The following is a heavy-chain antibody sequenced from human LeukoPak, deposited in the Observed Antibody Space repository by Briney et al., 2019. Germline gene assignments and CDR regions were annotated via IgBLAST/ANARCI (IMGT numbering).Heavy chain of an antibody. CDR1: GGTFSSYA. CDR2: IIPIFGTA. D-gene: IGHD3-10*01. Sequence: SVKVSCKASGGTFSSYAISWVRQAPGQGLEWMGRIIPIFGTANYAQKFQGRVTITTDESTSTAYMELSSLRSEDTAVYYCARGGRLLLWFGEPEDDYYYYYMDVWGKGTTVTVSS. J-gene: IGHJ6*03. CDR3: ARGGRLLLWFGEPEDDYYYYYMDV. V-gene: IGHV1-69*05.